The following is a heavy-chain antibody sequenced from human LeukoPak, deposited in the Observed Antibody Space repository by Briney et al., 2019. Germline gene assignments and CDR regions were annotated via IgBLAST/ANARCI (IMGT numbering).Heavy chain of an antibody. V-gene: IGHV3-21*01. D-gene: IGHD3-22*01. J-gene: IGHJ4*02. CDR3: ARGPDYYDSSGHPY. Sequence: PGGSLRLSCAASGFTFSSYSMNWVRQAPGKGLEWVSSISSSSSNIYYADSVKGRFTISRDNAKNSMYMQMNRQRAEDTAVYYCARGPDYYDSSGHPYWGQGTLVTVSS. CDR1: GFTFSSYS. CDR2: ISSSSSNI.